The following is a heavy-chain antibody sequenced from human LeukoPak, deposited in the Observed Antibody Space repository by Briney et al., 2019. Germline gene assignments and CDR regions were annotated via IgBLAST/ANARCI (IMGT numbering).Heavy chain of an antibody. J-gene: IGHJ3*02. D-gene: IGHD5-18*01. Sequence: GGSLRLSCAASGFTFSNYEMNWVRQAPGKGLEWVSYIHSSGTSMYYADSVKGRFTISRDDSQNILYLQMNGLRAEDTAVYFCAKAFREFGTSSSYSSFDTWGQGTMVTVSS. V-gene: IGHV3-48*03. CDR2: IHSSGTSM. CDR1: GFTFSNYE. CDR3: AKAFREFGTSSSYSSFDT.